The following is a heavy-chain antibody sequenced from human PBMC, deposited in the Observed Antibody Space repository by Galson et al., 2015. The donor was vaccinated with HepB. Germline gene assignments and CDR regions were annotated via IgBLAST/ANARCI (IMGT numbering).Heavy chain of an antibody. D-gene: IGHD4-17*01. CDR2: ISGHNVNS. V-gene: IGHV1-18*01. Sequence: QSGAEVKKPGASVKVSCKASGYSFTSFGISWVRQAPGQGLEWLGWISGHNVNSNNAQNVQGRVTMTTDTSTRTAYMELRSLRSDDTAVYYCATPTSYGDYLGPFDNWGQGTLVAVSS. CDR1: GYSFTSFG. J-gene: IGHJ4*02. CDR3: ATPTSYGDYLGPFDN.